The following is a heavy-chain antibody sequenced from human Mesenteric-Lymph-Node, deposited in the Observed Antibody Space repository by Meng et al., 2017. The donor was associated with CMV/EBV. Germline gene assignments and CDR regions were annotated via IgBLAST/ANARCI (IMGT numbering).Heavy chain of an antibody. CDR3: ASGITINY. V-gene: IGHV3-74*01. D-gene: IGHD3-10*01. Sequence: GESLKISCAASGFAFSNYWMHWIRQAPGKGLVWVARINNDGSGTVYANSVKGRFTISRDNAKKTLYLQMNSLRAEDTAVYYCASGITINYWGQGTLVTVSS. CDR1: GFAFSNYW. J-gene: IGHJ4*02. CDR2: INNDGSGT.